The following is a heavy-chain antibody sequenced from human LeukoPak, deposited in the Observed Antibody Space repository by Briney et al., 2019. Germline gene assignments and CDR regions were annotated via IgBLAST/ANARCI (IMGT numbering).Heavy chain of an antibody. V-gene: IGHV3-66*01. J-gene: IGHJ4*02. CDR1: GFTFSDHY. D-gene: IGHD3-10*01. Sequence: GGSLRLSCAASGFTFSDHYMDWVRQAPGKGLEWVSVMYRGGGTYYADSVRGRFTVSRDNSKNTMYLQMNSLRAEDTAVYYCASLSSFLGGSGKLIFDYWGQGTLVTVSS. CDR3: ASLSSFLGGSGKLIFDY. CDR2: MYRGGGT.